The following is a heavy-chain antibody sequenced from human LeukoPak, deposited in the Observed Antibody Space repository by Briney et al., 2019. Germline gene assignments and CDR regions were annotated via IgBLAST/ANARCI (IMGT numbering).Heavy chain of an antibody. CDR1: GGSFSGYY. CDR2: INHSGCT. CDR3: ARGQILINY. V-gene: IGHV4-34*01. J-gene: IGHJ4*02. D-gene: IGHD2-8*01. Sequence: SETLSLTCAVYGGSFSGYYWSWIRQPPGKGLEWIGEINHSGCTNYNPSLKSRVTISVDTSKNQFSLKLNSVTAADTAVYYCARGQILINYWGQGTLVTVSS.